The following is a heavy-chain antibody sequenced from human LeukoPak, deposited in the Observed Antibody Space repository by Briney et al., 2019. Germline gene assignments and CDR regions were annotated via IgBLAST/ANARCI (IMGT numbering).Heavy chain of an antibody. V-gene: IGHV1-46*01. J-gene: IGHJ4*02. CDR1: GYTFTSYY. CDR2: INPSGGST. D-gene: IGHD3-22*01. CDR3: ARLYYYDSSGLGLGY. Sequence: GASVKVSCKASGYTFTSYYIHWVRQAPGQGLEWMGIINPSGGSTSYAQKFQGRVTMTRDMSTSTVYMELSSLRSEDTAVYYCARLYYYDSSGLGLGYSGQGTLVTVSS.